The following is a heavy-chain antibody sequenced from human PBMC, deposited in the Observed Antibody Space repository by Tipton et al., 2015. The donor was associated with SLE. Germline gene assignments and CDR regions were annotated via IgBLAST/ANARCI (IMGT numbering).Heavy chain of an antibody. D-gene: IGHD1-26*01. Sequence: TLSLTCTVSGGSISSGGYYWSWIRQHPGKGLEWIGYIYYSGSTYYNPSLKSRVTISVDTSKNQFSLKLSSVTAADTAVYYCAREWELLPRGYGMDVWGQGTTVTVSS. CDR1: GGSISSGGYY. CDR3: AREWELLPRGYGMDV. CDR2: IYYSGST. J-gene: IGHJ6*02. V-gene: IGHV4-31*03.